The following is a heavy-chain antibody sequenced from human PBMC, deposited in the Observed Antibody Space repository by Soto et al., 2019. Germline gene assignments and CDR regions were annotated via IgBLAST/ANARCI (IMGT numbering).Heavy chain of an antibody. CDR2: IYWDDDK. J-gene: IGHJ3*02. D-gene: IGHD3-10*01. CDR3: AHSHTMLRGVIVGFDM. Sequence: GLDLEWVSLIYWDDDKRYSPFLKSRLTITKDTSINQVVLRMTNMDPVDTGTYYCAHSHTMLRGVIVGFDMWGQGTMVTVSS. V-gene: IGHV2-5*02.